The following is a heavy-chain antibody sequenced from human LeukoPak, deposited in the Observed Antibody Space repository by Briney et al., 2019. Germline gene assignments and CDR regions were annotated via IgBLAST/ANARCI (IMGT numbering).Heavy chain of an antibody. V-gene: IGHV3-21*01. Sequence: GGSLRLSCAASGFTFSTYSMNWVRQAPGKGLEWVSSIISSSSYIYYADSVRGRFTISRDNAKNSLYLQMNSLRAEDTAVYYCARDPQYCSGGSCYSFDYWGQGTLVTVSS. D-gene: IGHD2-15*01. CDR3: ARDPQYCSGGSCYSFDY. CDR2: IISSSSYI. CDR1: GFTFSTYS. J-gene: IGHJ4*02.